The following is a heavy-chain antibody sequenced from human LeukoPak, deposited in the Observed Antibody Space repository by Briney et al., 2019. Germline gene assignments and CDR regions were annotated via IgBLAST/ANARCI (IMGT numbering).Heavy chain of an antibody. D-gene: IGHD3-3*01. CDR3: AKTGGVLEWLSPYYFDY. CDR2: ISGSGGST. V-gene: IGHV3-23*01. Sequence: PGGSLRLSCAASGFTFSSYAMSWVRQAPGKGLEWVSAISGSGGSTYYADSVKGRFTISRDNSKNTLYLQMNSLRAEDTAVYYCAKTGGVLEWLSPYYFDYWGQGTLVTVSS. CDR1: GFTFSSYA. J-gene: IGHJ4*02.